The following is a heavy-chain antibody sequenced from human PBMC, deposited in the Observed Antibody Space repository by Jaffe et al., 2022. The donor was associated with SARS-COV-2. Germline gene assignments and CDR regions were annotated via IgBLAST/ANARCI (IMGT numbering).Heavy chain of an antibody. CDR1: GGSISSYY. CDR3: ARRYYDSRGIGFDP. CDR2: IYYSGST. Sequence: QVQLQESGPGLVKPSETLSLTCTVSGGSISSYYWSWIRQPPGKGLEWIGYIYYSGSTNYNPSLKSRVTISVDTSKNQFSLKLSSVTAADTAVYYCARRYYDSRGIGFDPWGQGTLVTVSS. J-gene: IGHJ5*02. D-gene: IGHD3-22*01. V-gene: IGHV4-59*08.